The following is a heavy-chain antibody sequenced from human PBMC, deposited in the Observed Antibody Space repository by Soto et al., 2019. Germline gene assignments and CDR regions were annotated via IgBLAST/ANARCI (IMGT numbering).Heavy chain of an antibody. J-gene: IGHJ4*02. D-gene: IGHD4-17*01. Sequence: SETLSLTCTVSGVSISSYYWSWIRQPPGKGLEWIGYIYYSGSTNYNPSLKSRVTISVGTSKNQFSLKLSSVTAADTAVYYCARRYGGPLDYWGQRTLVTVSA. CDR1: GVSISSYY. CDR2: IYYSGST. V-gene: IGHV4-59*08. CDR3: ARRYGGPLDY.